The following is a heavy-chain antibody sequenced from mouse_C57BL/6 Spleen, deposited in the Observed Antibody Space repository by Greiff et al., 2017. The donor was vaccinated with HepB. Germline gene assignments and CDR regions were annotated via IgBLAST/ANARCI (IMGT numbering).Heavy chain of an antibody. J-gene: IGHJ3*01. D-gene: IGHD2-3*01. CDR2: IYPGSGST. Sequence: QVQLQQPGAELVKPGASVKLSCKAPGYPFPSYWIIWVKQRLEQGLAWIGDIYPGSGSTNYNEKFKSMATLTVDTSSSSAYMQLSSLTSEDSAVYYCARDGWTSWCAYWGQGTLVTVSA. V-gene: IGHV1-55*01. CDR1: GYPFPSYW. CDR3: ARDGWTSWCAY.